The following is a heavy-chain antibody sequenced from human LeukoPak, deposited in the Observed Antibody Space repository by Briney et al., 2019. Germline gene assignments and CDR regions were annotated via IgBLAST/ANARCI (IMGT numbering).Heavy chain of an antibody. J-gene: IGHJ4*02. CDR2: INLNSGGT. D-gene: IGHD3-10*01. CDR3: ARDSWFGELPRTFDY. Sequence: ASVKVSCKASGYTFTGYYMHWVRQAPGQGLEWMGWINLNSGGTNYAQKFQGRVTMTRDTSISTAYMELSRLRSDDTAVYYCARDSWFGELPRTFDYWGQGTLVTVSS. CDR1: GYTFTGYY. V-gene: IGHV1-2*02.